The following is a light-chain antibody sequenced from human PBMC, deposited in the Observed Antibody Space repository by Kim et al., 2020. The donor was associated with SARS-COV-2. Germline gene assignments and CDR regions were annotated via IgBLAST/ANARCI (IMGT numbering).Light chain of an antibody. V-gene: IGKV1-16*01. Sequence: ASVGDSITITCRASQAIIDYLAWFQQKPGRAPKSLIHAASSLQSGVPSRFSGSGSGTDFSLTIHNVQPEDFATYYCQQYKTYPFTFGPGTKVDIK. J-gene: IGKJ3*01. CDR3: QQYKTYPFT. CDR2: AAS. CDR1: QAIIDY.